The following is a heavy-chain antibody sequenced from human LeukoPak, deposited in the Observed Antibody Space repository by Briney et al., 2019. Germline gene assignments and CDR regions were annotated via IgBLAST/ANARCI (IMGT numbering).Heavy chain of an antibody. CDR1: GGSISSYY. J-gene: IGHJ4*02. D-gene: IGHD3-22*01. CDR3: ARVGSSGYYGFDY. V-gene: IGHV4-59*01. CDR2: IYYSGST. Sequence: SETLSLTCTVSGGSISSYYWSWIRQPPGKGLEWIGYIYYSGSTNYNPSLKSRVTISVDTSKNQFSLKLSSVTAADTAVYYCARVGSSGYYGFDYWGQGTLVTVSS.